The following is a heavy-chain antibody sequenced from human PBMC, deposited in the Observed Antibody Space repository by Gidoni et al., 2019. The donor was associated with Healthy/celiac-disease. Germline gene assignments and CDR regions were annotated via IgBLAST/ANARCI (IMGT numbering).Heavy chain of an antibody. Sequence: EVQLVESGGGLVQPGGALRLSCAASGFNFSSYSMNWVRQAPGKGLEWVSYISSSRSTIYYADAVKGRFTISRDNAKNSLYLQMNSLRAEDTAVYYCARGVSSSWYPYYFDYWGQGTLVTVSS. V-gene: IGHV3-48*04. J-gene: IGHJ4*02. CDR3: ARGVSSSWYPYYFDY. CDR2: ISSSRSTI. CDR1: GFNFSSYS. D-gene: IGHD6-13*01.